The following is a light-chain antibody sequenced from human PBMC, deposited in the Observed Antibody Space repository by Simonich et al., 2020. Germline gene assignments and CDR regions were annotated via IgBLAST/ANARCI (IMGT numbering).Light chain of an antibody. CDR1: HSVSSN. Sequence: EIVMTQSPATLSVSPGERATHPCRASHSVSSNVAWYQQKPGQAPRLLIYGASTRATGIPARFSGSGSGTDFTLTISRLEPEDFAVYYCQQYGSSPRTFGQGTKVEIK. V-gene: IGKV3-15*01. CDR2: GAS. J-gene: IGKJ1*01. CDR3: QQYGSSPRT.